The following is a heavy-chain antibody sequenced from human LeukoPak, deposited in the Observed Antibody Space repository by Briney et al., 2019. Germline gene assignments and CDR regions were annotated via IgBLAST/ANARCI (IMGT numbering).Heavy chain of an antibody. CDR2: IWHDGSNK. V-gene: IGHV3-33*01. D-gene: IGHD1-1*01. CDR1: GFAFSSNA. CDR3: ARDGTPGGSYFDY. Sequence: GGSLRLSCAASGFAFSSNALHWVRQAPGKGLEWVAVIWHDGSNKYYADSVKGRFTISRDNSKNTLYLQMNSLRDEDTAVYYCARDGTPGGSYFDYWGQGRLVTGSS. J-gene: IGHJ4*02.